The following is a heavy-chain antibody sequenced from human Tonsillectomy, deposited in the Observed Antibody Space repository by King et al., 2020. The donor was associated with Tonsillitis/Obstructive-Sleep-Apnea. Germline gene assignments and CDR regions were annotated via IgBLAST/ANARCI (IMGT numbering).Heavy chain of an antibody. CDR3: TTKSAAPLYYYYYYMDV. CDR2: IKSKTDGGTT. Sequence: VQLVESGGGLVKPGGSLRLSCAASGFTFSNAWMSWVRQAPGKGLEWVGRIKSKTDGGTTDYAAPVKGRFTISRDDSKNTLYLQMNSLKTEDTAVYYCTTKSAAPLYYYYYYMDVWGKGTTVTVSS. D-gene: IGHD6-13*01. J-gene: IGHJ6*03. V-gene: IGHV3-15*01. CDR1: GFTFSNAW.